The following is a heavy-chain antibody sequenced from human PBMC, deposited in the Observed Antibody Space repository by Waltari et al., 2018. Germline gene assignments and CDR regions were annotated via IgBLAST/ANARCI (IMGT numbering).Heavy chain of an antibody. Sequence: QVQLVESGGGVVQPGGSLRLSCAASGFTFSSYGMHWVRQAPGKGLEWVAFIRYDGSNKYYADSVKGRFTISRDNSKNTLYLQMNSLRAEDTAVYYCAKDLGGYPDYWGQGTLVTVSS. V-gene: IGHV3-30*02. J-gene: IGHJ4*02. CDR2: IRYDGSNK. CDR1: GFTFSSYG. CDR3: AKDLGGYPDY. D-gene: IGHD3-22*01.